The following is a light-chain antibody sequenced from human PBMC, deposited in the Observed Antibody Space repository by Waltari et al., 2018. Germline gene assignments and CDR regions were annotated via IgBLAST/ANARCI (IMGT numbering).Light chain of an antibody. CDR2: DAS. Sequence: DIQMTQSPPSVSASVGDTVTITCRASQDISKQLTWYQQKPGKAPKFLIYDASTLESGVPSRFSGSGSGTDFTLTVRSLQPEDFATYYCQETNTFPITFGQGTRLEIK. V-gene: IGKV1D-12*01. J-gene: IGKJ5*01. CDR1: QDISKQ. CDR3: QETNTFPIT.